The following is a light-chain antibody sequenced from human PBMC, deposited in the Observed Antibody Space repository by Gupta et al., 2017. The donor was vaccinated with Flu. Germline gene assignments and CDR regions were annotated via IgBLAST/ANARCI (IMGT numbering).Light chain of an antibody. CDR2: GAS. V-gene: IGKV3-15*01. J-gene: IGKJ1*01. CDR1: QSVRSN. CDR3: QQKNNWPWT. Sequence: PATLSVSSGERATLSCTASQSVRSNLVWYQQKSGQAPRLLIYGASTRATGIPARFSGSGSGTEFTLTISSLQSEDFAIYYCQQKNNWPWTFGQGTKVEIK.